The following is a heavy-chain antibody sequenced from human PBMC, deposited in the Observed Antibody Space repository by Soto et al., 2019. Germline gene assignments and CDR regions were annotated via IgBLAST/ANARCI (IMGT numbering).Heavy chain of an antibody. D-gene: IGHD4-17*01. CDR1: GGTFRNSA. Sequence: QVQLEQSGAEVKKPGSSVKVSCKASGGTFRNSAISWVRQAPGQGLEWMGGIMPIFRTPDYAQKFQGRVTVNEAESTGKAYMWLSGLRCNAKDVYYCARDNDRLDYGRNYYYHLDTWGQGPTVTVSS. J-gene: IGHJ6*02. CDR2: IMPIFRTP. V-gene: IGHV1-69*12. CDR3: ARDNDRLDYGRNYYYHLDT.